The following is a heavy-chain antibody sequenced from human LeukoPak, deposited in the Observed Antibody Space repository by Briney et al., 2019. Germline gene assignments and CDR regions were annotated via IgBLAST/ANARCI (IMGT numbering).Heavy chain of an antibody. V-gene: IGHV3-30*02. D-gene: IGHD3-10*01. J-gene: IGHJ4*02. CDR1: GFTFSIYG. CDR3: AKDRAMVRGVIITTDY. CDR2: IRYDGSNK. Sequence: GGSLRLSCAASGFTFSIYGMHWVRQAPGKGLEWVAFIRYDGSNKYYADSVKGRFTISRDNSKNTLYLQMNSLRAEDTAVYYCAKDRAMVRGVIITTDYWGQGTLVTVSS.